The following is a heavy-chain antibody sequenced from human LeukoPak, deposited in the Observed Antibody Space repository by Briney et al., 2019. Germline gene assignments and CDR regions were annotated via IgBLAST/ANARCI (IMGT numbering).Heavy chain of an antibody. J-gene: IGHJ5*02. CDR1: GGSISSYY. V-gene: IGHV4-59*01. CDR3: ARDKRHYDFWSGTASNWFDP. D-gene: IGHD3-3*01. CDR2: IYYSGST. Sequence: SETLSLTCTVSGGSISSYYWSWIRQPPGKGLEWIGYIYYSGSTNYNPSLKSRVTIPVDTSKNQFSLKLSSVTAADTAVYYCARDKRHYDFWSGTASNWFDPWGQGTLVTVSS.